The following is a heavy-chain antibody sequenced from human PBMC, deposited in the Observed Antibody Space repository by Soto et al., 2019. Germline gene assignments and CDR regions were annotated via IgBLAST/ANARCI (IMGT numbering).Heavy chain of an antibody. CDR3: ARDKVFFASSSSTDYYYYGMDV. CDR1: GFTFSSYS. D-gene: IGHD6-6*01. Sequence: PGGSLRLSCAASGFTFSSYSMNWVRQAPGKGLEWVSSISSSSSYIYYADSVKGRFTISRDNAKNSLYLQMNSLRAEDTAVYYCARDKVFFASSSSTDYYYYGMDVWGQGTTVTVSS. CDR2: ISSSSSYI. J-gene: IGHJ6*02. V-gene: IGHV3-21*01.